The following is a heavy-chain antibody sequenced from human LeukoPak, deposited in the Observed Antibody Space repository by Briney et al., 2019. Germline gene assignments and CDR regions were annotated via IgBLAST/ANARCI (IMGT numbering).Heavy chain of an antibody. CDR3: AREQEERYCSSTSCYVYFDY. V-gene: IGHV1-18*01. J-gene: IGHJ4*02. CDR2: ISAYNGNT. Sequence: EASVKVSCKASGYTFTSYGISWVRQAPGQGLEWMGWISAYNGNTNYAQKLQGRVTMTTDTSTSTAYMELRSLRSDDTAVCYCAREQEERYCSSTSCYVYFDYWGQGTLVTVSS. CDR1: GYTFTSYG. D-gene: IGHD2-2*01.